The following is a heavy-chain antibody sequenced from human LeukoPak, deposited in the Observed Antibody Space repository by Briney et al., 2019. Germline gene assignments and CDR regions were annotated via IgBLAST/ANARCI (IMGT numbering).Heavy chain of an antibody. CDR3: ARDRGIVATMEDY. CDR2: IKQDGSEK. CDR1: GFTFSSYW. V-gene: IGHV3-7*01. D-gene: IGHD5-12*01. J-gene: IGHJ4*02. Sequence: PGGSLRLSCAASGFTFSSYWMSWVRQAPGKGLEWVANIKQDGSEKYYVDSVKGRFTISRDNAKNSLYLQMNSLRVEDTAVYYCARDRGIVATMEDYWGQGTLVTVSS.